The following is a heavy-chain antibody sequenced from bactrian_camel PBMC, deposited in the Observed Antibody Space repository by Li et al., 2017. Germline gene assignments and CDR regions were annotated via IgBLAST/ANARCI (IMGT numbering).Heavy chain of an antibody. V-gene: IGHV3S1*01. D-gene: IGHD2*01. CDR2: ITKGGGNP. Sequence: HVQLVESGGGSVQPGGSLRLSCVVSGHTSDDYCMAWFRQAPGKERQGVARITKGGGNPYYVNSVRGRFTVSHDNAKNTLYLQMNSLKPEDTAMYYCAADPKWTYCRGGSFSPEYNYWGQGTQVTVS. J-gene: IGHJ4*01. CDR3: AADPKWTYCRGGSFSPEYNY. CDR1: GHTSDDYC.